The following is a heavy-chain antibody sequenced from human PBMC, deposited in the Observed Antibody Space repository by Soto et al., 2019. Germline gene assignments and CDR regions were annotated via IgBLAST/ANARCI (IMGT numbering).Heavy chain of an antibody. CDR2: IDPSGSYT. J-gene: IGHJ5*02. Sequence: GESLKISCKGSGYSFTSYWISWVRQMPGKGLEWMGRIDPSGSYTNYSPSFQGHVTISADKSISTAYLQWSSLKASDTAMYYCARQGVGYCSSTSCSNWFDPWGQGTLVTVS. D-gene: IGHD2-2*01. CDR1: GYSFTSYW. CDR3: ARQGVGYCSSTSCSNWFDP. V-gene: IGHV5-10-1*01.